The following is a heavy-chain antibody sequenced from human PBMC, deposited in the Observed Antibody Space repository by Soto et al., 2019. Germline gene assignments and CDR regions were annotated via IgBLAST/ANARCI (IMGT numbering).Heavy chain of an antibody. CDR1: GFRFSSYG. V-gene: IGHV3-30*03. CDR3: ARDAYISGYYQFDY. Sequence: GGSLRLSCAASGFRFSSYGMHWVRQAPGKGLEWVAVISHDGSTIHYADSVKGRFTISRDNAKNTLSLQMNSLRAEDTAVYYCARDAYISGYYQFDYWGQGTLVTVS. J-gene: IGHJ4*02. CDR2: ISHDGSTI. D-gene: IGHD6-19*01.